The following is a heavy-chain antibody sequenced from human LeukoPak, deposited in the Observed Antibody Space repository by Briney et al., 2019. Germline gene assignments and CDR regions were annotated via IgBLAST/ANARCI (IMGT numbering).Heavy chain of an antibody. Sequence: SETLSLTCTVSGGSFSSTSDYWGWIRQPPGKALAWIGSIYYSGSTYYNPSLKSRVAISADRSKNQFSLKLSSVTAADTAVYYCARDGDSSGWTRSDYWGQGTLVTVSS. D-gene: IGHD6-19*01. CDR2: IYYSGST. CDR3: ARDGDSSGWTRSDY. V-gene: IGHV4-39*07. J-gene: IGHJ4*02. CDR1: GGSFSSTSDY.